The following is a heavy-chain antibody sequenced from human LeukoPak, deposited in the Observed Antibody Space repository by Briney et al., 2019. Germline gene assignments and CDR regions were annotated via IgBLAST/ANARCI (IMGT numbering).Heavy chain of an antibody. D-gene: IGHD3-10*01. J-gene: IGHJ4*02. V-gene: IGHV3-21*01. CDR3: ASYPLGGWDDY. Sequence: SVKGRFTISRDDAKNSLYLQMNSLRAEDTAVYYCASYPLGGWDDYWGQGTLVTVSS.